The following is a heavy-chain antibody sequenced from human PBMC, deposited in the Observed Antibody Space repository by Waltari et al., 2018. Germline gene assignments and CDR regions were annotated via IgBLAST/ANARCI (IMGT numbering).Heavy chain of an antibody. CDR2: INHSGST. V-gene: IGHV4-34*01. D-gene: IGHD6-13*01. Sequence: QVQLQQWGAGLLKPSETLSLTCAVDGGSFSGYYWSWIRQPPGKGLEWIGEINHSGSTNYNPSLKSRVTISVDTSKNQFSLKLSSVTAADTAVYYCARGFASKLGAIAAAGTGYFDYWGQGTLVTVSS. CDR3: ARGFASKLGAIAAAGTGYFDY. CDR1: GGSFSGYY. J-gene: IGHJ4*02.